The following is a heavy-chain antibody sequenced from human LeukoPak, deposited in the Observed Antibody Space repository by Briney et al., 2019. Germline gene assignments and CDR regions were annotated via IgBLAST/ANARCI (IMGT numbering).Heavy chain of an antibody. V-gene: IGHV3-74*01. CDR1: GVTFRSYW. D-gene: IGHD2-15*01. Sequence: GGSLRLSCAASGVTFRSYWMHWVRQAPGKGLVWVSHINTDGSNTNYADSVKGRFTISRDNAKNTLYLQMNSLRAEDTAVYYCASSYSNWFDPWGQGTLVTVSS. CDR2: INTDGSNT. CDR3: ASSYSNWFDP. J-gene: IGHJ5*02.